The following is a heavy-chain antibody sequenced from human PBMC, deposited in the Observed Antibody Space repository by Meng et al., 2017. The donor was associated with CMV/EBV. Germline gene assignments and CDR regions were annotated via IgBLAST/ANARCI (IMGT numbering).Heavy chain of an antibody. CDR3: ARDLMNCSSTSCANWFDP. V-gene: IGHV4-30-4*08. CDR1: GVSISSGDYY. J-gene: IGHJ5*02. CDR2: IYYSGST. D-gene: IGHD2-2*01. Sequence: QVQLQEPGPGLVKLSQTLSLTFTVSGVSISSGDYYWSWIRQPPGKGLEWIGYIYYSGSTYYNPSLKSRVTISVDTSKNQFSLKLSSVTAADTAVYYCARDLMNCSSTSCANWFDPWGQGTLVTVSS.